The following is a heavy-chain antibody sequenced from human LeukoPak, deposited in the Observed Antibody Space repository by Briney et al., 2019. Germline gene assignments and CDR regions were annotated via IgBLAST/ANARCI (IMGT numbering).Heavy chain of an antibody. CDR1: GASVSSGSYY. J-gene: IGHJ4*02. CDR2: IYYSGST. V-gene: IGHV4-61*01. Sequence: NPSETLSLTCTVSGASVSSGSYYWSWIRQPPGKGLEWIGYIYYSGSTNYNPSLKSRVTISVDTSKNQFSLKLSSVTAADTAVYYCARGSRGYTYGWGQGTLVTVSP. CDR3: ARGSRGYTYG. D-gene: IGHD5-18*01.